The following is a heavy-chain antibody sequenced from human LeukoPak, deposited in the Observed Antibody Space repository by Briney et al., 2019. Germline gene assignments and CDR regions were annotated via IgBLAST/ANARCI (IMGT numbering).Heavy chain of an antibody. CDR1: GFTFSDYW. V-gene: IGHV3-74*01. J-gene: IGHJ4*02. D-gene: IGHD4-17*01. CDR3: ASALTTVTPHFHY. CDR2: IGTDGSSA. Sequence: PGGSLRLSCAASGFTFSDYWKHWVRQAPGKGLVLVSRIGTDGSSATYADSVKGRFTISRDNAKNTVYLQMNSLRVEDTGVYSCASALTTVTPHFHYWGQGTLVTVSS.